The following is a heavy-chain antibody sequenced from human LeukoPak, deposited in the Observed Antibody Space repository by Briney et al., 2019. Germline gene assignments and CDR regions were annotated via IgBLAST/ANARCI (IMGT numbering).Heavy chain of an antibody. CDR3: AREGVAVAGTVAFDI. Sequence: GGSLRLSCAASGFTFSSYAIHWVRQAPGKGLEWVAVISYDGSNKYYADSVKGRFTISRDNSKNTLYLQMNSLRAEDTAVYYCAREGVAVAGTVAFDIWGQGTMVTVSS. D-gene: IGHD6-19*01. J-gene: IGHJ3*02. CDR1: GFTFSSYA. V-gene: IGHV3-30-3*01. CDR2: ISYDGSNK.